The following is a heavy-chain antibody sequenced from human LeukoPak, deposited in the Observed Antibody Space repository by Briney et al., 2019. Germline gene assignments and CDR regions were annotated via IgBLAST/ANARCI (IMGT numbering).Heavy chain of an antibody. Sequence: GGSLRLSCAASGFTFSSHWLSWVRQAPGKGLEWVANIKQDGSNKYYADSVKGRFTISRDNSKNTLYLQMNSLRAEDTAVYYCAKGGSGWYLVGWFDPWGQGTLVTVSS. D-gene: IGHD6-19*01. J-gene: IGHJ5*02. V-gene: IGHV3-7*01. CDR2: IKQDGSNK. CDR1: GFTFSSHW. CDR3: AKGGSGWYLVGWFDP.